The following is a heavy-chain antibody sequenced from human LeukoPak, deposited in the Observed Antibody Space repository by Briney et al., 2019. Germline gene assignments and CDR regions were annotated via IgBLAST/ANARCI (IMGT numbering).Heavy chain of an antibody. CDR3: ARANQDYGDYVLDY. V-gene: IGHV4-4*07. J-gene: IGHJ4*02. CDR2: IYTSGST. Sequence: PSETLSLTCTVSGGSISSYYWSWIRQPAGKGLEWIGRIYTSGSTNYSPSLKSRVTMSVDTSKNQFSLKQSSVTAADTAVYYCARANQDYGDYVLDYWGQGTLVTVSS. CDR1: GGSISSYY. D-gene: IGHD4-17*01.